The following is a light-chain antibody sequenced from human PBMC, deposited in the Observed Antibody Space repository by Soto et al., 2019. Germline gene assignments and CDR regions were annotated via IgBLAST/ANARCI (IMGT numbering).Light chain of an antibody. V-gene: IGKV3-20*01. J-gene: IGKJ1*01. CDR2: GAS. CDR1: QSVSSSY. Sequence: EIVLTQSPGTLSLSPGERATLSCSASQSVSSSYLAWYQQKPGQAPRPLIYGASSRAIGIPDRFSGSGSGTDFTHTIISLDPEDFAVYYFQQYGSSPWTGGEGTKVEIK. CDR3: QQYGSSPWT.